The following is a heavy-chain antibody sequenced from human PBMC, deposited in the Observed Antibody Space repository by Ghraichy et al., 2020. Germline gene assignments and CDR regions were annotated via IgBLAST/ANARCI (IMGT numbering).Heavy chain of an antibody. CDR1: GGTFSSYT. J-gene: IGHJ4*02. D-gene: IGHD2-15*01. CDR2: IIPILGIA. CDR3: AREDDWWRPFDY. Sequence: SVKVSCKASGGTFSSYTISWVRQAPGQGLEWMGRIIPILGIANYAQKFQGRVTITADKSTSTAYMELSSLRSEDTAVYYCAREDDWWRPFDYWGQGTLVTVPS. V-gene: IGHV1-69*04.